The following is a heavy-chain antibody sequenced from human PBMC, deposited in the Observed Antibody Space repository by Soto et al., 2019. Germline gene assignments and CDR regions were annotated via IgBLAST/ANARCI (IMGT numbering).Heavy chain of an antibody. CDR3: ARVWFGELRLFDY. J-gene: IGHJ4*02. Sequence: QVQLVQSGAEVKKPGSSVKVSCKASGGTFSSYDISWVRQAPGPGLEWMGGIIPIFGTANYAQKFQGRVTITAEESTGTAYMELSSLRAEDTAGYYCARVWFGELRLFDYWGQGTLVTVSS. CDR2: IIPIFGTA. V-gene: IGHV1-69*01. D-gene: IGHD3-10*01. CDR1: GGTFSSYD.